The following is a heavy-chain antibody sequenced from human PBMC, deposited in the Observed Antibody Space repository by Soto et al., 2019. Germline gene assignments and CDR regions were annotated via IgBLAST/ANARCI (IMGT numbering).Heavy chain of an antibody. J-gene: IGHJ6*03. V-gene: IGHV5-51*01. CDR3: ARSGPLDTAMVTGYYYYMDV. Sequence: GESLKISCQGSGYSFTSYWIGWVRQMPGKGLEWMGIIYPGDSDTRYSPSFQGQVTISADKSISTAYLQWSSLKASDTAMYYCARSGPLDTAMVTGYYYYMDVWGKGTTVTVSS. CDR1: GYSFTSYW. D-gene: IGHD5-18*01. CDR2: IYPGDSDT.